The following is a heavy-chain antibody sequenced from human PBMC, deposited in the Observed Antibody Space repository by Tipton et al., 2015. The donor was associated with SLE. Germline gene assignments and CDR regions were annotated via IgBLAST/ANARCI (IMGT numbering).Heavy chain of an antibody. D-gene: IGHD2-2*01. Sequence: LRLSCTVSGASISNYYYIWIRQPAEKGLEWIGRVSTGGITNYNPSLKSRVTMSIDTSKNQFSLDLSSVTGADTAVYYCARGSSTSDWYFDLWGRGTLVTVSS. J-gene: IGHJ2*01. CDR2: VSTGGIT. CDR3: ARGSSTSDWYFDL. CDR1: GASISNYY. V-gene: IGHV4-4*07.